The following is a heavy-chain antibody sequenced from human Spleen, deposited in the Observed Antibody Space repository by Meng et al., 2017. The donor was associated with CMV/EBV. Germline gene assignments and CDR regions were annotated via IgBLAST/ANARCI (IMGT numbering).Heavy chain of an antibody. CDR3: ARLRGYNYGTLGSNWFDL. V-gene: IGHV3-21*01. D-gene: IGHD5-18*01. J-gene: IGHJ5*02. CDR2: ISSSGSHI. Sequence: FTSSAYPMNWFRLAPGRGLEWVSSISSSGSHIYYADSVKGRFTISRDNAKNSLSLRMNGLRVDDTAVYYCARLRGYNYGTLGSNWFDLWGPGTLVTVSS. CDR1: FTSSAYP.